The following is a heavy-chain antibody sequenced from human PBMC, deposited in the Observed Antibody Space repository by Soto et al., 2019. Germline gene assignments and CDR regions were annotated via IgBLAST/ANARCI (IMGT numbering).Heavy chain of an antibody. J-gene: IGHJ3*02. Sequence: GESLKISCNGSGYSFTIYWIGWVRQMPGKGLEWMGIIYPGDSDTRYSPSFQGQVTISADKSISTAYLQWSSLKASDTAMYYRARLPKYCSGGSCYHDAFDIWGQGTMVTVSS. V-gene: IGHV5-51*01. D-gene: IGHD2-15*01. CDR3: ARLPKYCSGGSCYHDAFDI. CDR2: IYPGDSDT. CDR1: GYSFTIYW.